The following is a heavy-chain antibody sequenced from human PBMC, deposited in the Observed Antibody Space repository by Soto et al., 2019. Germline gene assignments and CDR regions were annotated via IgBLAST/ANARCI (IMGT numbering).Heavy chain of an antibody. CDR3: ARVQSTGAFDI. CDR2: IYSGDLT. Sequence: GGSLRLSCAASGFTVSSNDMTWVRQAPGKGLEWVSVIYSGDLTYYADSVKGRFTISRDNSKNTLYLQMNSLRAEDTAVYYCARVQSTGAFDIWGQGTMVTVSS. V-gene: IGHV3-66*01. CDR1: GFTVSSND. J-gene: IGHJ3*02.